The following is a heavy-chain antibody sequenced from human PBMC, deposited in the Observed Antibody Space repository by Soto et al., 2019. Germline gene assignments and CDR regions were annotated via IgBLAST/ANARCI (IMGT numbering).Heavy chain of an antibody. V-gene: IGHV3-30*18. D-gene: IGHD2-21*02. Sequence: LSLSCAASGFTFRNFGMHWVRQAPGKGLEWVAVISYDGTNKYYAASVKGRFTISRDNSKNTLYLQINSLRAEDTAVYYCAKAVPPFVVVTASDYWGQGTLVIVSS. CDR1: GFTFRNFG. CDR2: ISYDGTNK. CDR3: AKAVPPFVVVTASDY. J-gene: IGHJ4*02.